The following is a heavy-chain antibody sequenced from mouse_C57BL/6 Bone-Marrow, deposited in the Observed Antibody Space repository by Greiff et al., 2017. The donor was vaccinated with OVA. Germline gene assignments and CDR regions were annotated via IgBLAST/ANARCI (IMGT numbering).Heavy chain of an antibody. CDR2: SRNKANDYTT. CDR1: GFTFSDFY. D-gene: IGHD1-1*01. Sequence: EVKLMESGGGLVQSGRSLRLSCATSGFTFSDFYMEWVRQAPGKGLEWIAASRNKANDYTTEYSASVKGRFIVSRDTSQSILYLQMNALRAEDTAIYYCARDYYGSRFAYWGQGTLVTVSA. V-gene: IGHV7-1*01. J-gene: IGHJ3*01. CDR3: ARDYYGSRFAY.